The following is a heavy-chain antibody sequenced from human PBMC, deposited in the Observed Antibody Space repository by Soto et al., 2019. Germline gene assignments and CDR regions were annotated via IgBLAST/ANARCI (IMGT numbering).Heavy chain of an antibody. CDR1: GYTFTGYY. CDR3: ARESLCGGDCYSYYYYGMDV. J-gene: IGHJ6*02. D-gene: IGHD2-21*02. Sequence: ASVKVSCKASGYTFTGYYMHWVRQAPGQGLEWMGWINPNRGGTNYAQKVQGWVTMTRDTSLSTAYMELSRLRSDDTAVYYCARESLCGGDCYSYYYYGMDVWGQGTTVTVSS. V-gene: IGHV1-2*04. CDR2: INPNRGGT.